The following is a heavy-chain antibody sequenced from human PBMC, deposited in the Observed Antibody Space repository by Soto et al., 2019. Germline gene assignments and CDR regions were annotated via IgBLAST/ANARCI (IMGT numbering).Heavy chain of an antibody. CDR3: ARGRIQISS. J-gene: IGHJ5*02. CDR2: ITSSSST. D-gene: IGHD5-18*01. Sequence: QVQLVESGGGLVKPGGSLRLSCAASGFTFSDFYMSWIRQAPGKGLEWVSYITSSSSTNYADSVKGRFTISRDNAKNSLYLQMNSLRVDDTAVYYCARGRIQISSWGQGTLVTVSS. CDR1: GFTFSDFY. V-gene: IGHV3-11*05.